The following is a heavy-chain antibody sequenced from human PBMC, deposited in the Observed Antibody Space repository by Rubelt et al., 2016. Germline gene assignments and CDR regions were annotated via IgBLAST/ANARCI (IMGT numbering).Heavy chain of an antibody. Sequence: WVRQAPGQGLEWMGWISAYNGNTNYAQKFQGRVTMTRDTSINTAYMELSRLRSDDTAVYYCARDRNYYDSSGYPDYWGQGTLVTVSS. CDR2: ISAYNGNT. V-gene: IGHV1-2*02. D-gene: IGHD3-22*01. J-gene: IGHJ4*02. CDR3: ARDRNYYDSSGYPDY.